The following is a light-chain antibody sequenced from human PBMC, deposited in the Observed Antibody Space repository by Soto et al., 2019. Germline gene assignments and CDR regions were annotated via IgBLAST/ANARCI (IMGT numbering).Light chain of an antibody. CDR2: AVS. CDR1: QSVRSGY. V-gene: IGKV3-20*01. CDR3: LQYDKWPRT. J-gene: IGKJ1*01. Sequence: EIVLTQSPGTLSLSPGERATRSCRASQSVRSGYFAWYQQKPGQAPRLLIFAVSSRATGIPDRFSGTGSGTDFTLTISRLQSKDFAVYYCLQYDKWPRTFGQGTKVDIK.